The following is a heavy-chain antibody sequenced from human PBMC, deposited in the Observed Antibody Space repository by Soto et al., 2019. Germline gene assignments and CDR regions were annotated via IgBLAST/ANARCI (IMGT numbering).Heavy chain of an antibody. CDR1: GGTFSSYA. CDR2: IIPIFGTA. J-gene: IGHJ6*02. Sequence: ASVKVSCKASGGTFSSYAISWARQAPGQGLEWMGGIIPIFGTANYAQKFQGRVTITADESTSTAYMELSSLRSEDTAVYYCARVGDGRRIAARPWYYGMDVWGQGTTVTVSS. D-gene: IGHD6-6*01. V-gene: IGHV1-69*13. CDR3: ARVGDGRRIAARPWYYGMDV.